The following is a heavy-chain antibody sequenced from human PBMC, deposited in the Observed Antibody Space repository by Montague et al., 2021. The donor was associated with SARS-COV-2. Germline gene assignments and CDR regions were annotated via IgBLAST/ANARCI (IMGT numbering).Heavy chain of an antibody. Sequence: SLRLSCAASGFTFSSYGMHWVRQAPGKGLEWVAVIWYDGSNKYYADSVKGRFTISRDNSKNTLYLQMNGLRAEDTAVYYCARVLSYCGMDVWGQGTTVTVSS. J-gene: IGHJ6*02. V-gene: IGHV3-33*01. CDR3: ARVLSYCGMDV. CDR2: IWYDGSNK. CDR1: GFTFSSYG.